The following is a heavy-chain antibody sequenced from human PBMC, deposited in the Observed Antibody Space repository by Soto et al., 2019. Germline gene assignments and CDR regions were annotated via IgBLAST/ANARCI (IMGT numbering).Heavy chain of an antibody. Sequence: SETLSLTCTVSGGSISSYYWSWIRQPPGKGLEWIGYIYYSGSTNYNPSLKSRVTISVDTSKNQFSLKLSSVTAADTAVYYCTRVWGGAFDIWGQGTMVTVSS. V-gene: IGHV4-59*01. CDR2: IYYSGST. J-gene: IGHJ3*02. CDR1: GGSISSYY. CDR3: TRVWGGAFDI. D-gene: IGHD3-10*01.